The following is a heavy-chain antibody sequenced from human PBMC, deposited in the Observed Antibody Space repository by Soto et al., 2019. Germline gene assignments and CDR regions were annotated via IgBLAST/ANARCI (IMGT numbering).Heavy chain of an antibody. J-gene: IGHJ4*02. D-gene: IGHD3-10*01. CDR3: AKLKGPLMGVLPTLYLDY. V-gene: IGHV3-23*01. CDR1: GFTFTSYA. CDR2: ITSTGGTK. Sequence: EVQLLESGGGLVHPGGSLSLSCAASGFTFTSYAMNWVRRVPGKGLEWVSGITSTGGTKFYADSVKGRFTISRDSSKSTVFLQMNSLRVEDTGVYSCAKLKGPLMGVLPTLYLDYWGQGTLVTVSA.